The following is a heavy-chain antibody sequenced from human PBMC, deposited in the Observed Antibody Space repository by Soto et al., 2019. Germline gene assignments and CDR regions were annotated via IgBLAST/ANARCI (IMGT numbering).Heavy chain of an antibody. J-gene: IGHJ4*02. Sequence: GASVKVSCKASGYLFTNYYMHWVRQAPGQGLEWLGIINTSSGTTTYAQKFQGRVAMTRDTFTSTVYMELSSLTSEDTAVYYCAKGKYSGVFQGPDYWGKGTLVTVSS. CDR2: INTSSGTT. V-gene: IGHV1-46*01. CDR3: AKGKYSGVFQGPDY. CDR1: GYLFTNYY. D-gene: IGHD1-26*01.